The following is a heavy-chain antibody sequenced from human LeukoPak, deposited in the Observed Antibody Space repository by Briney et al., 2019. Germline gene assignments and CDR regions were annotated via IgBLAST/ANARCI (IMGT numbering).Heavy chain of an antibody. D-gene: IGHD4-17*01. CDR2: IYYSGST. CDR3: AREATVTQKRYFDY. V-gene: IGHV4-31*03. CDR1: GGSISSGGYY. Sequence: PSETLSLTCTVSGGSISSGGYYWSWIRQHPGKGLEWIGYIYYSGSTYYNPSLKSRVTISVDTSKNQFSLKLSSVTAADTAVYYCAREATVTQKRYFDYWGQGTLDTVSS. J-gene: IGHJ4*02.